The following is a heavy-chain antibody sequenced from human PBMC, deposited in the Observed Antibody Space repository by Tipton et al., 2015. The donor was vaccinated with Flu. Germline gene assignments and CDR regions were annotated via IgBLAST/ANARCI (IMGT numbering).Heavy chain of an antibody. J-gene: IGHJ4*02. Sequence: SLRLSCAASGFTFSSYSMNWVRQASGKGLEWVSSISSSSSYIYYADSVKGRFTISRDNAKNSLYLQMNSLRAEDTAVYYCARLGAVAGTGDYWGQGTLVTVSS. D-gene: IGHD6-19*01. V-gene: IGHV3-21*01. CDR1: GFTFSSYS. CDR3: ARLGAVAGTGDY. CDR2: ISSSSSYI.